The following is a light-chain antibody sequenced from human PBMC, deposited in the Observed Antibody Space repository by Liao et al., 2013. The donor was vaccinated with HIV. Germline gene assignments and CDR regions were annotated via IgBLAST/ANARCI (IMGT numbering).Light chain of an antibody. CDR2: YDS. CDR1: NIGSKS. CDR3: QAWDSSTARVV. V-gene: IGLV3-21*01. Sequence: SYVLTQPPSVSVAPGKTANITCGGNNIGSKSVHWYQQKPGQAPVLVIYYDSERPSGIPERFSGSNSGNTATLTISGTQAMDEADYYCQAWDSSTARVVFGGGTKLTVL. J-gene: IGLJ2*01.